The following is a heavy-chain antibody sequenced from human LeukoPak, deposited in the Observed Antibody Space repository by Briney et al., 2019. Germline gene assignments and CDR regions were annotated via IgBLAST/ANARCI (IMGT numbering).Heavy chain of an antibody. V-gene: IGHV3-7*01. CDR1: GFTFSDYW. CDR3: SKNYGEKSGLRDNY. Sequence: PGGSLRLSCAASGFTFSDYWMTWVRQAPGQGLEWVANIKQDGGAKYYVDSVKGRFTISRDNAKNSVFLEMNSLRDEDTAVYYCSKNYGEKSGLRDNYWGQGTLVTVST. D-gene: IGHD4-17*01. J-gene: IGHJ4*02. CDR2: IKQDGGAK.